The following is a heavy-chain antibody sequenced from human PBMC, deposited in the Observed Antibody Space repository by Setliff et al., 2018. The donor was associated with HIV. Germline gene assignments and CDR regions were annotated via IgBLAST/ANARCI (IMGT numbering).Heavy chain of an antibody. J-gene: IGHJ4*02. D-gene: IGHD5-18*01. CDR3: ARLEVRSFYGYRNSPDY. V-gene: IGHV4-61*01. CDR1: GGSVGSGSYY. CDR2: IYYSGST. Sequence: SETLSLTCSVSGGSVGSGSYYWSWIRQSPGKGLEWLGYIYYSGSTTYNPSLRSRVTMSVDASKNLVSLNLNSVTAADTAIYYCARLEVRSFYGYRNSPDYWGQGTLVTVSS.